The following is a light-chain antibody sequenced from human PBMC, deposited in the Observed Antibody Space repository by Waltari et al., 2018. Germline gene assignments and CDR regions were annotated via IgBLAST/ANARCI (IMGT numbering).Light chain of an antibody. Sequence: EIVLTQSPATLSLSPGETATLSCRASQSVGTYLAWYQQRPGQAPRLLIYDASNRATGIPARFRGSGSGTDFTLTISSLEPEDFAVYDCQQRSNWTPHTFGQGARLEIK. CDR2: DAS. J-gene: IGKJ2*01. CDR3: QQRSNWTPHT. V-gene: IGKV3-11*01. CDR1: QSVGTY.